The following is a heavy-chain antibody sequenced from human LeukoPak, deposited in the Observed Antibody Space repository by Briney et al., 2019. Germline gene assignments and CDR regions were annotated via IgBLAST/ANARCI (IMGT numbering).Heavy chain of an antibody. J-gene: IGHJ5*02. CDR1: GGSISGYY. CDR2: IHYTGST. V-gene: IGHV4-59*08. CDR3: ARSTVALATLWFDP. Sequence: PSETLSLTCNVSGGSISGYYWSWIRQPPGKGLEWVGYIHYTGSTSYRASLKGPLTMSVATSTNQFALKLTSVTAADAAVYYCARSTVALATLWFDPWGQGTLVTVSS. D-gene: IGHD2/OR15-2a*01.